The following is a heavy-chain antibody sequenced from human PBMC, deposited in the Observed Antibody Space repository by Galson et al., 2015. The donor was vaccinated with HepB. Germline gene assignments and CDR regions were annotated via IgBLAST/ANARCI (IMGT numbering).Heavy chain of an antibody. CDR1: GFSVSNKY. V-gene: IGHV3-53*01. CDR3: ARVGGQALAA. J-gene: IGHJ5*02. CDR2: IYNIGST. D-gene: IGHD3-10*01. Sequence: SLRLSCAASGFSVSNKYMSWVRQAPGKGLEWVSVIYNIGSTYYADSVKGRFTISRDNSKNTVYLQMNSLRVEDTAIYYCARVGGQALAAWGQGTLVTVSS.